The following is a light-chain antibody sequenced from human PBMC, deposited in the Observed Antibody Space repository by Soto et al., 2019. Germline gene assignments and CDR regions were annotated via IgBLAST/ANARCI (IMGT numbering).Light chain of an antibody. CDR3: SSYTSTTAYI. V-gene: IGLV2-14*03. J-gene: IGLJ1*01. Sequence: AQPGPGSGAPGEAGTNSRTRNNRDVGGYNYVSWYQQHPGDAPKLMIYHVSNRPSGVSNRFSGSKSGNTASLTISGLQAEDEADYYCSSYTSTTAYIFGTGTKVTVL. CDR1: NRDVGGYNY. CDR2: HVS.